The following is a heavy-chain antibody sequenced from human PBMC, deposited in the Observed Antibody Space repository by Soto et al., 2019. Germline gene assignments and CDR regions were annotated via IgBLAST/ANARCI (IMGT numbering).Heavy chain of an antibody. CDR3: ARDAAYNDFWGGVMELYSYNMDV. Sequence: QVQLVQSEAEVKKPGASLKVSCRASGYNFANYGISWVRQAPGQGLEWMGWISAHNGDTKYAQKVQGRVTMTADQSTSTAYIEMWSLRSDDTAVYYCARDAAYNDFWGGVMELYSYNMDVWGQGTTVTV. J-gene: IGHJ6*02. CDR2: ISAHNGDT. D-gene: IGHD3-3*01. CDR1: GYNFANYG. V-gene: IGHV1-18*01.